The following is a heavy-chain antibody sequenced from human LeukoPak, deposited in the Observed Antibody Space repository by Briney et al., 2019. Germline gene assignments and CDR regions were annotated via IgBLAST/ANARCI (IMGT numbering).Heavy chain of an antibody. D-gene: IGHD2-21*01. CDR3: ARGGDAYCAGECYPGGVDY. Sequence: GGSLRLSCAASGFTFSSYGMHWVRQAPGKGLEWVAVIWYDGSNKYYADSVKGRFTISRDNSKNTLYLQMNSLRAEDTAVYYCARGGDAYCAGECYPGGVDYWGQGTLVTVSS. CDR2: IWYDGSNK. V-gene: IGHV3-33*01. CDR1: GFTFSSYG. J-gene: IGHJ4*02.